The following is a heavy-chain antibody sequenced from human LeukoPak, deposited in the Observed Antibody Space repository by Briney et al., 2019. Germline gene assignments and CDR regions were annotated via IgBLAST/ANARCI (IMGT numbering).Heavy chain of an antibody. V-gene: IGHV3-48*01. J-gene: IGHJ4*02. D-gene: IGHD3-22*01. CDR3: ARDCSASSSDYYPLGY. CDR1: GFTFSSYS. CDR2: ISSSSSTI. Sequence: GGSLRLSCAASGFTFSSYSMTWVRQAPGKGLEWVSYISSSSSTIYYADSVKGRFTISRDNSKNTLYLQMNSLRVEDTAVYFCARDCSASSSDYYPLGYWGQGTLVTVSS.